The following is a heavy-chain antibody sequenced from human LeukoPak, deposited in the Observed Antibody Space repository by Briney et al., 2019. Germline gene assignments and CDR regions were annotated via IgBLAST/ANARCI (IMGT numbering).Heavy chain of an antibody. V-gene: IGHV3-30-3*01. CDR2: ISYDGSNK. CDR3: ARSSMIQQPRKY. J-gene: IGHJ4*02. CDR1: GFTFSSYA. Sequence: PGGSLRLSCAASGFTFSSYAMHWVRQAPGKGLEWVAVISYDGSNKYYADSVKGRFTISRDNSKNTLYLQMNSLRAEDTAVYYCARSSMIQQPRKYWGQGTLVTVSS. D-gene: IGHD3-22*01.